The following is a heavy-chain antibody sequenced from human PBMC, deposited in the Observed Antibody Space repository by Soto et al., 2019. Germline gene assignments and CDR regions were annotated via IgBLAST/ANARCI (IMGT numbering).Heavy chain of an antibody. D-gene: IGHD6-19*01. V-gene: IGHV3-74*01. CDR2: IDDAGSVT. CDR3: ARDQTVAGPTTFDY. CDR1: GFTFSRYW. Sequence: EVQLVESGGGLVQPGGSLRLSCAASGFTFSRYWMHWVRQAPGKGLEWVSRIDDAGSVTTYADSVKGRFTISRDNAKNTLYLQMNSLSAEDMAVYYCARDQTVAGPTTFDYCGQGTLVSVSS. J-gene: IGHJ4*02.